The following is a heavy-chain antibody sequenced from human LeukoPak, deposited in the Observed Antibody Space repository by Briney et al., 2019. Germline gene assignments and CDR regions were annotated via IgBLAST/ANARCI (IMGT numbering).Heavy chain of an antibody. CDR2: ISGGST. V-gene: IGHV3-23*01. CDR1: GFTFSTYG. D-gene: IGHD3-10*01. CDR3: AKGSLLGSGSPPYFDY. Sequence: PGGSLRLSCAASGFTFSTYGMSWVRQAPGKGLEWVSAISGGSTFYADSVRGRFTISRDNSKNTLYLQMNSLRVEGTAVYYCAKGSLLGSGSPPYFDYWGQGTLVTVSS. J-gene: IGHJ4*02.